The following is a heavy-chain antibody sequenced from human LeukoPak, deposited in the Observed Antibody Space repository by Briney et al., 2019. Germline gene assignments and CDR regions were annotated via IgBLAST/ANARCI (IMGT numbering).Heavy chain of an antibody. CDR1: GITFSSYG. CDR2: ISSDGSNK. Sequence: GGSLRLSCGASGITFSSYGMHWVRQAPGKGLEWVAVISSDGSNKYYADSVKGRFTVSRDNSKNTLYLQMNSLRPEDAAVYYCAKEIYFGSGSYPDYWGQGTLVTVSS. J-gene: IGHJ4*02. CDR3: AKEIYFGSGSYPDY. V-gene: IGHV3-30*18. D-gene: IGHD3-10*01.